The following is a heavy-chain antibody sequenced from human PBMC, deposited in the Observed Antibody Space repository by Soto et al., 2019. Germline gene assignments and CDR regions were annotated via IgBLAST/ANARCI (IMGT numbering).Heavy chain of an antibody. CDR3: ARDTVALRFLGWLRGFDP. Sequence: QVQLQESGPGLVKPSQTLSLTCTVSGGSISSGGYYWSWIRQHPGKGLEWIGYIYYSGSTYYNPSLKSRVTISVDTSKNQFSLKLSSVTAADTAVYYCARDTVALRFLGWLRGFDPWGQGTLVTVSS. D-gene: IGHD3-3*01. V-gene: IGHV4-31*03. J-gene: IGHJ5*02. CDR2: IYYSGST. CDR1: GGSISSGGYY.